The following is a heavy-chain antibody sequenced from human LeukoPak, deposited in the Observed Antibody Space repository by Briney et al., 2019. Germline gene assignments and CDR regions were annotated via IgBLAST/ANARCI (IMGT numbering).Heavy chain of an antibody. Sequence: GGSLRLSCAASGFTFSSYVMSWVRQAPGKGLEWVSAISGSGGSTYYADSVKGRFTISRDNSKNTLYLQMNSLRAEDTAVYYCAKLGIQLWSPFDYWGQGTLVTVSS. CDR2: ISGSGGST. D-gene: IGHD5-18*01. J-gene: IGHJ4*02. CDR1: GFTFSSYV. V-gene: IGHV3-23*01. CDR3: AKLGIQLWSPFDY.